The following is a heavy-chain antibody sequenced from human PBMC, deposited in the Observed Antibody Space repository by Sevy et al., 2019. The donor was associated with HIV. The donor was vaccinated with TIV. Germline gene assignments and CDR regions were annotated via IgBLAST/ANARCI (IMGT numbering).Heavy chain of an antibody. CDR1: GFSFSNYG. V-gene: IGHV3-30*02. D-gene: IGHD6-13*01. CDR3: AKGRPIAAAAYYYSMDV. Sequence: GGSLRLSCAASGFSFSNYGMHWVRQAPGKGLEWMAFIRYDGTNKYYADSVKGRFTISRDNSKNTVYLQINSLRAEDTAVYYCAKGRPIAAAAYYYSMDVWDQGTTVTVSS. J-gene: IGHJ6*02. CDR2: IRYDGTNK.